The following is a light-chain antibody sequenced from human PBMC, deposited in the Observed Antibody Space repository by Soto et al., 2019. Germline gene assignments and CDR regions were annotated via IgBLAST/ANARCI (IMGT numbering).Light chain of an antibody. CDR1: QGISNY. CDR2: AAS. J-gene: IGKJ3*01. Sequence: DIQMTQSPSSLSASVGDRVTITCRASQGISNYLAWYQQKPGKVPKVLIYAASTLQSGVPSRFSGSGSGTDFTLTISSLQAEDVATYYCQKYNSAPVFTFGPGTKVEIK. CDR3: QKYNSAPVFT. V-gene: IGKV1-27*01.